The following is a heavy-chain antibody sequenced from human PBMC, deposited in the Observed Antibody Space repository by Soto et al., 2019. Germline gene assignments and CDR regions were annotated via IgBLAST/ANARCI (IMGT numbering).Heavy chain of an antibody. Sequence: GGSLRLSCAASGFTFSSYAMSWVRQAPGKGLEWVSGISGSGGSTYYADSVKGRFTISRDNSKNTLYLQMNSLRAEDTAVYYCAKFQRDSSGWYLAPPWGAFDIWGQGTMVTVSS. CDR1: GFTFSSYA. CDR2: ISGSGGST. V-gene: IGHV3-23*01. D-gene: IGHD6-19*01. CDR3: AKFQRDSSGWYLAPPWGAFDI. J-gene: IGHJ3*02.